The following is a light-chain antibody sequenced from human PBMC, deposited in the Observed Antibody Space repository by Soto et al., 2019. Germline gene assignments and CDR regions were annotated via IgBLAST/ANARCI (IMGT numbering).Light chain of an antibody. CDR3: QQYDSHWET. Sequence: DIQMTQSTSSLSAFVGARVTITCRASQTMSSWVARYQQKPGKAPRLLIYDASSLGSGVPSRFSGSRSGTDFTLTISSLQTDDFETYDCQQYDSHWETFGQGTKVDSK. CDR1: QTMSSW. V-gene: IGKV1-5*01. J-gene: IGKJ1*01. CDR2: DAS.